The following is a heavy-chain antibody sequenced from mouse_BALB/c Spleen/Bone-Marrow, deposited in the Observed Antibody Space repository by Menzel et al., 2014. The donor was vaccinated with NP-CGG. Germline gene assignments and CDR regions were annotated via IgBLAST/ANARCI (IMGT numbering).Heavy chain of an antibody. CDR1: GFNIKDTY. Sequence: DVKLMESGAELVKPGASVKLSCTASGFNIKDTYMHWVKQRPEQGLEWIGRIDPANGNTKYDPKFQGKATITADTSSNTAYLQLSSLTSEDTAVYYCASYYYGSSSFAYWGQGTLVTVSA. V-gene: IGHV14-3*02. J-gene: IGHJ3*01. CDR3: ASYYYGSSSFAY. D-gene: IGHD1-1*01. CDR2: IDPANGNT.